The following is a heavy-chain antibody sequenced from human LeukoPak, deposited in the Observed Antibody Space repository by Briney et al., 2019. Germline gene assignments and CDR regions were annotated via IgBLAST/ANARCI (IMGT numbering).Heavy chain of an antibody. V-gene: IGHV5-51*01. J-gene: IGHJ4*02. D-gene: IGHD3-22*01. CDR1: GYSFTSYW. CDR3: ARTYYYDSSGYPLIDY. CDR2: IYPGDSDT. Sequence: GESLKISCKVSGYSFTSYWIGWVRQMPGKGLEWMGIIYPGDSDTRYSPSFQGQVTISADKSISTAYLQWSSLKASDTAMYYCARTYYYDSSGYPLIDYWGQGTLVTVSS.